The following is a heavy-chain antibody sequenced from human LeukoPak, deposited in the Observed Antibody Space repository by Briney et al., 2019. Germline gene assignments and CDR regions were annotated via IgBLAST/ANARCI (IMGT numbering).Heavy chain of an antibody. V-gene: IGHV1-46*01. CDR2: INPSGGST. CDR1: GYTFTSYY. D-gene: IGHD5-24*01. J-gene: IGHJ4*02. Sequence: ASVKVSCKASGYTFTSYYMHWVRQAPGQGLEWMGIINPSGGSTSYAQKFQGRVTMTRDMSTSTVYMELSSLRSEDTAVYYCARDYLRRDGNNLWGEGFDSWGPGTLVTVSS. CDR3: ARDYLRRDGNNLWGEGFDS.